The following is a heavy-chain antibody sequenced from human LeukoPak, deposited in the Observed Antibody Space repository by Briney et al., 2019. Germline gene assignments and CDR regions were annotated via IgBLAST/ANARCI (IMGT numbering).Heavy chain of an antibody. D-gene: IGHD3-9*01. CDR1: GGSISSYY. V-gene: IGHV4-59*01. J-gene: IGHJ5*02. CDR3: ARGPRFDWTHNWFDP. CDR2: IYYSGST. Sequence: SETLSLTCTVPGGSISSYYWSWIRQPPGKGLEWIGYIYYSGSTNYNPSLKSRVTISVDTSKNQFSLKLSSVTAADTAVYYCARGPRFDWTHNWFDPWGQGTLVTVSS.